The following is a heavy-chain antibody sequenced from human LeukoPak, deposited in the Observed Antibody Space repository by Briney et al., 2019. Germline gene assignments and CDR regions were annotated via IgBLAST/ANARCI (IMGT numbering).Heavy chain of an antibody. CDR2: ISGSGGST. Sequence: PGGSLRLSCAASGFTFSSYAMSWVRQAPGKGLEWVSAISGSGGSTYYADSVKGRFTISKDNSKNTLYLQMNSLRAEDTAVYYCAKDTVVHLELLLYTSFDYWGQGTLVTVSS. CDR3: AKDTVVHLELLLYTSFDY. D-gene: IGHD3-3*01. J-gene: IGHJ4*02. V-gene: IGHV3-23*01. CDR1: GFTFSSYA.